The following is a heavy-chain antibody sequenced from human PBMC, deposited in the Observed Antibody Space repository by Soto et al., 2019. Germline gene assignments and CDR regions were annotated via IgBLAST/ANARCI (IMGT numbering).Heavy chain of an antibody. Sequence: QVQLVQSGAEVRKPGASVKVSCKASGYTCSDYYIHWVRQAPGQGLEWMGWINPNSGGTKYAPKFQGGVTMTRDTSITTAYMQLSRLRSGDTAVYYCAREPATATPEGVDIWGQGTLVTVSS. CDR1: GYTCSDYY. CDR3: AREPATATPEGVDI. CDR2: INPNSGGT. V-gene: IGHV1-2*02. J-gene: IGHJ4*02. D-gene: IGHD1-1*01.